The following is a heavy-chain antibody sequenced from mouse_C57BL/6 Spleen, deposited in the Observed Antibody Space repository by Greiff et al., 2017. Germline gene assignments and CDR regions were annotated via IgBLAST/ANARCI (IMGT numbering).Heavy chain of an antibody. CDR3: ARYDGYSPFDD. Sequence: QVQLQQPGAELVKPGASVKLSCKASGYTFTSYWMQWVKQRPGQGLEWIGEIDPSDSYTNYNQKFKGKATLTVDTSSSPAYMQLSSLTSEDSAVYYCARYDGYSPFDDWGQGTTRTVSS. J-gene: IGHJ2*01. CDR1: GYTFTSYW. V-gene: IGHV1-50*01. D-gene: IGHD2-3*01. CDR2: IDPSDSYT.